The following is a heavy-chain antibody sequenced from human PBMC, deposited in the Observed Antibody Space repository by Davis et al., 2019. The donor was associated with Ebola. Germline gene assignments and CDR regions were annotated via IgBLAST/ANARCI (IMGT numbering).Heavy chain of an antibody. CDR3: ARAEYSSSSGDY. CDR1: GYTLTELS. V-gene: IGHV1-24*01. Sequence: ASVKVSCKVSGYTLTELSMHWVRQAPGKGLEWMGGFDPEDGETIYAQKFQGRVTMTEDTSTDTAYMELSSLRSDDTAVYYCARAEYSSSSGDYWGQGTLVTVSS. D-gene: IGHD6-6*01. CDR2: FDPEDGET. J-gene: IGHJ4*02.